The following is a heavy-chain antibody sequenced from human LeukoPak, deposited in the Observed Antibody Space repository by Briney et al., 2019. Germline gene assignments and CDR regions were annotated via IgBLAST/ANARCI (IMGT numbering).Heavy chain of an antibody. CDR1: GYSFTNYW. Sequence: ESLKISCKGSGYSFTNYWIGWVRQMPGKGLEWMGIILPGDSDTTYSPSFQGQVTISADKSISTAYLQWSSLKASDSAIYYCARRIARSGWYFDLWGRGTLVTVSS. J-gene: IGHJ2*01. CDR2: ILPGDSDT. CDR3: ARRIARSGWYFDL. D-gene: IGHD6-13*01. V-gene: IGHV5-51*01.